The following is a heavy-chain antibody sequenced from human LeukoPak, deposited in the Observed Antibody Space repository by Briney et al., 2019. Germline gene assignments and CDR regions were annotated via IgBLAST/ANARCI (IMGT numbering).Heavy chain of an antibody. D-gene: IGHD5-18*01. CDR2: LSAAGRTI. J-gene: IGHJ4*02. CDR1: GFALTSYS. CDR3: ARGGYTYGLDS. Sequence: GASLRLSCAASGFALTSYSMNWVRQAPGKGLEWTSYLSAAGRTIYYADSVQGRFSISRDTAKNTVSLQMGSLRADDTAVYYCARGGYTYGLDSWGQGVLVVVSS. V-gene: IGHV3-48*01.